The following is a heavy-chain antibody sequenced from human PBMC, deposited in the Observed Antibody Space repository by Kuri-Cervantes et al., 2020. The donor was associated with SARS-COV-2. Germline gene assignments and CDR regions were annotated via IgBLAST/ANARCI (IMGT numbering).Heavy chain of an antibody. D-gene: IGHD6-6*01. CDR3: ARHGRGSNSSSNFDY. J-gene: IGHJ4*02. CDR2: INHSGST. V-gene: IGHV4-34*01. Sequence: SQTLSLTCAVYGGSFSGYYWSWIRQPPGKGLEWIGEINHSGSTNYNPSLKSRVTISVDTSKNQFSLKLSSASAADTGVYYCARHGRGSNSSSNFDYWGQGTLVTVSS. CDR1: GGSFSGYY.